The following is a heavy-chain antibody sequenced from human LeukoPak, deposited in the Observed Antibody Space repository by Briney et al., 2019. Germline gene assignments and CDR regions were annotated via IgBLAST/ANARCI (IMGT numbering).Heavy chain of an antibody. V-gene: IGHV3-48*03. CDR1: GFTFRNYE. CDR2: ITSGGDII. J-gene: IGHJ3*02. CDR3: ARYRADGGSYDALDI. D-gene: IGHD3-16*01. Sequence: GGSLRLSCVGSGFTFRNYEMNWVRQAPGKGLDWVSYITSGGDIIYSADSVKGRFTISRDNAKNSVYLQLNSLRAEDTAVYSCARYRADGGSYDALDIWGQGTLVTVSS.